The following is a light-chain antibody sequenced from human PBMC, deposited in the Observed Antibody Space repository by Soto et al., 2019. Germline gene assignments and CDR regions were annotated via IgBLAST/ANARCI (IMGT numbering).Light chain of an antibody. CDR2: DAT. V-gene: IGKV3-11*01. J-gene: IGKJ2*01. CDR3: QQRFNWPRFT. CDR1: QSVSSY. Sequence: EIVLTQSPATLSLSPGERATLSCRASQSVSSYLAWYQQKPGQAHRLLIYDATNRATGIPDRFSGGWSGTDFTLTISSLEPEDVAVYYCQQRFNWPRFTCGQGTKLEIK.